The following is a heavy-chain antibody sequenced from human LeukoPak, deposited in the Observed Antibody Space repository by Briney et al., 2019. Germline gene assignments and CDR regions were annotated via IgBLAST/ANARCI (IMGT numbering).Heavy chain of an antibody. D-gene: IGHD1-1*01. Sequence: GGSLRLSCAASGFSFSSFAMTWVRQAPGKGLEWVSAIRSNGATAYNADSVKGRFTISRDNSKNTVYLQMNSLRVEDTAIYYCARGQEFDDGVFDSWGQGTLVTVSS. J-gene: IGHJ4*02. CDR2: IRSNGATA. CDR3: ARGQEFDDGVFDS. V-gene: IGHV3-23*01. CDR1: GFSFSSFA.